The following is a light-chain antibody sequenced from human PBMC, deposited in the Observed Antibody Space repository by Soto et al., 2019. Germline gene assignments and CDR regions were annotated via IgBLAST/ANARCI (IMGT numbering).Light chain of an antibody. V-gene: IGLV2-14*03. CDR2: DVS. CDR3: ISYTSSSTSYV. Sequence: QSVLTQPASVSGSPGQSITISCTGTSSDIGDSKYVFWYQQHPAKAPKLMIYDVSNRPSGVSNRFSGSKSANTASLTISGLQAEDEADYYCISYTSSSTSYVFGTGTQLTVL. CDR1: SSDIGDSKY. J-gene: IGLJ1*01.